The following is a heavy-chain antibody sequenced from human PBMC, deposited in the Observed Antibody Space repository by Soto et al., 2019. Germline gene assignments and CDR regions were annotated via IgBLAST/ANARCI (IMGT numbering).Heavy chain of an antibody. CDR1: GFTFSSYS. CDR2: ISSSGSTI. D-gene: IGHD2-2*01. J-gene: IGHJ3*02. V-gene: IGHV3-48*01. Sequence: PGGSLRLSCAASGFTFSSYSMNWVRQAPGKGLEWVSYISSSGSTIYYADSVKGRFTISRDNAKNSLYLQMNSLRAEDTAVYYCAILPLGHCSSTRCLDAFDIWGQGTMVTVSS. CDR3: AILPLGHCSSTRCLDAFDI.